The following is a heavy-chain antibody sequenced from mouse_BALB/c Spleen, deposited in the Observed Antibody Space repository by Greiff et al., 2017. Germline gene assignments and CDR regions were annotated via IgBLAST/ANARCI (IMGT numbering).Heavy chain of an antibody. CDR2: ISYDGSN. Sequence: VQLQQSGPGLVKPSQSLSLTCSVTGYSITSGYYWNWIRQFPGNKLEWMGYISYDGSNNYNPSLKNRISITRDTSKNQFFLKLNSVTTEDTATYSCARDHYYGYYAMDYWGQGTSVTVSS. CDR3: ARDHYYGYYAMDY. CDR1: GYSITSGYY. V-gene: IGHV3-6*02. D-gene: IGHD1-2*01. J-gene: IGHJ4*01.